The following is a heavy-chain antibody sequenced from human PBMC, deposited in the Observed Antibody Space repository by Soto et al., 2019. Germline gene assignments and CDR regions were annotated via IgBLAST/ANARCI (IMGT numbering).Heavy chain of an antibody. Sequence: EAQLVESGGGLVRPGGSLRLSCTASGLTFSNYWVHWVRQTPGKGLVWVSRIDSDGSSTSYADSVKGRFTISRDKAKNTLYLQMNSLRAEDTAVYYCTREVSAVFDYWGQGTLVTVSS. D-gene: IGHD6-25*01. CDR1: GLTFSNYW. CDR2: IDSDGSST. CDR3: TREVSAVFDY. J-gene: IGHJ4*02. V-gene: IGHV3-74*01.